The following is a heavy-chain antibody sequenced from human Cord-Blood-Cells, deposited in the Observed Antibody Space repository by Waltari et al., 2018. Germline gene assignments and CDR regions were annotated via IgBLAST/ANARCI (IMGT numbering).Heavy chain of an antibody. CDR3: ARDWGTGDYFDY. J-gene: IGHJ4*02. V-gene: IGHV1-69*01. D-gene: IGHD3-16*01. CDR1: GGTFSRYA. Sequence: QVQLVQSGAEVKKPGSSVKVSCKASGGTFSRYAVSWLRQAPGQGLEWMGGIIPIFGTANYAQKFQGRVTITADESTSTAYMELSSLRSEDTAVYYCARDWGTGDYFDYWGQGTLVTVSS. CDR2: IIPIFGTA.